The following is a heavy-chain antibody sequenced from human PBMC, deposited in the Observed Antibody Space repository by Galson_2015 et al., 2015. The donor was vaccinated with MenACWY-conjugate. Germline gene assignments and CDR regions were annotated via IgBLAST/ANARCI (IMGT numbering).Heavy chain of an antibody. Sequence: SLRLSCEASGFTFSTTAMSWVRQAPGKGLEWVSAISSTGGSTYYADSVKERFTITRDNSTNTLYLQMNSLRAEDTAVYYCAKDGGDCSGGSCYFDFWGQGTLVTVSS. CDR1: GFTFSTTA. D-gene: IGHD2-15*01. V-gene: IGHV3-23*01. J-gene: IGHJ4*02. CDR2: ISSTGGST. CDR3: AKDGGDCSGGSCYFDF.